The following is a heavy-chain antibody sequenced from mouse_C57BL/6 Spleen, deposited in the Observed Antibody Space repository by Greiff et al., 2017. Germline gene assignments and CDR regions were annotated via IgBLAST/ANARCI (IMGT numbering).Heavy chain of an antibody. CDR1: GYTFTTYP. CDR2: FHPYNDDT. Sequence: QVQLQQSGAELVKPGASVKMSCKASGYTFTTYPIEWMKQNHGKSLEWIGNFHPYNDDTTYNEKFKGKATLTVEKSSSTVYLELSRLTSDDSAVYYCARGTIYYDYDRAMDYWGQGTSVTVSS. D-gene: IGHD2-4*01. J-gene: IGHJ4*01. CDR3: ARGTIYYDYDRAMDY. V-gene: IGHV1-47*01.